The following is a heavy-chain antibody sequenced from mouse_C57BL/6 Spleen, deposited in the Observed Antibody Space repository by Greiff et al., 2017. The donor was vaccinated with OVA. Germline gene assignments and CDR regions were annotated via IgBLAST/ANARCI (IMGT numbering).Heavy chain of an antibody. V-gene: IGHV1-53*01. J-gene: IGHJ4*01. D-gene: IGHD1-1*01. CDR3: ARSGYYGGDYYAMDY. CDR2: INPSNGGT. Sequence: QVQLQQPGTELVKPGASVKLSCKASGYTFTSYWMHWVKQRPGQGLEWIGNINPSNGGTNYNEKFKSKATLTVDKSSSTAYMQLSSLTSEDSAVYYCARSGYYGGDYYAMDYWGQGTSVTVSS. CDR1: GYTFTSYW.